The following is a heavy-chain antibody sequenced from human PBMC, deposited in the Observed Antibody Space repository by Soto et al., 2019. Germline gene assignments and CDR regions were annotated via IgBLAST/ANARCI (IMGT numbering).Heavy chain of an antibody. CDR2: IRDSDGTT. D-gene: IGHD6-19*01. Sequence: PGGSLRLSCAASGLIFSNYAMAWVRQAPGKGLQWVSGIRDSDGTTWYADSVKGRFIISRDISENTVYLQMNSLRAEDTAVYYCAKVRRTVAGHLDYWGQGTLVTVSS. J-gene: IGHJ4*02. V-gene: IGHV3-23*01. CDR1: GLIFSNYA. CDR3: AKVRRTVAGHLDY.